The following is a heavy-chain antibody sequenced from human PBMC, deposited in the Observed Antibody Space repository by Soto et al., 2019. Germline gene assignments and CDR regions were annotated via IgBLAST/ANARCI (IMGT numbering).Heavy chain of an antibody. V-gene: IGHV5-10-1*01. CDR2: TDPSDSYT. CDR3: ARHLPTIVVVPAALKGVAYGMDV. J-gene: IGHJ6*02. CDR1: GYSFTSYW. D-gene: IGHD2-2*01. Sequence: GESLKISCKGSGYSFTSYWISWVRQMPGKGLEWMGRTDPSDSYTNYSPSFQGHVTISADKSISTAYLQWSSLKASDTAMYYCARHLPTIVVVPAALKGVAYGMDVWGQGTTVTVSS.